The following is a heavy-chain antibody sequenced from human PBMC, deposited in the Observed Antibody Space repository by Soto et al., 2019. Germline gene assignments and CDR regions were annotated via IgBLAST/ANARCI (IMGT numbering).Heavy chain of an antibody. CDR1: AFRLTSHW. D-gene: IGHD1-1*01. CDR3: ARHDTTGGWFDERAL. V-gene: IGHV5-10-1*01. CDR2: IDPMDSQT. J-gene: IGHJ4*02. Sequence: GESLKISCKASAFRLTSHWISWVRQMPGKGLEWMGRIDPMDSQTRYNPSFEGHVVMSVDKSINTSYLQWSALEDSDTALYFCARHDTTGGWFDERALWGQGTLVTVSS.